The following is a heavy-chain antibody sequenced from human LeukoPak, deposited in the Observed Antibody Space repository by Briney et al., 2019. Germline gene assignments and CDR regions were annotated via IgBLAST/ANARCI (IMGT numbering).Heavy chain of an antibody. V-gene: IGHV3-30*03. Sequence: PGGSLRLSCAASGFTFSSYGMHWVRQAPGKGLEWVAVISYDGSSKYYIDSVKGRFTISRDNSKNTLYLQMNSLRAEDTAVYYCPRGENSKTSPVSGYWGQGTLVTVSS. CDR3: PRGENSKTSPVSGY. D-gene: IGHD2/OR15-2a*01. CDR2: ISYDGSSK. J-gene: IGHJ4*02. CDR1: GFTFSSYG.